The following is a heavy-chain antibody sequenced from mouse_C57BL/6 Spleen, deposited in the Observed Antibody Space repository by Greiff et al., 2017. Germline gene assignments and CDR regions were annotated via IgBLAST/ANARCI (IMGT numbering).Heavy chain of an antibody. Sequence: EVQLQQSGPELVKPGASVKISCKASGYTFTDYYMNWVKQSHGKSLEWIGDINPNNGGTSYNQKFKGKDTLTVDKSSSTAYLELRSLTTGVSAVDYCARGDPLLLRFYHWYFDVWGTGTTVTVSS. V-gene: IGHV1-26*01. D-gene: IGHD1-1*01. J-gene: IGHJ1*03. CDR2: INPNNGGT. CDR1: GYTFTDYY. CDR3: ARGDPLLLRFYHWYFDV.